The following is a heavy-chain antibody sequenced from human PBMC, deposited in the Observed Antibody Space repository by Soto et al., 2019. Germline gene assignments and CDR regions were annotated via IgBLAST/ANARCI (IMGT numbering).Heavy chain of an antibody. Sequence: EASLKVSCKASGYTFTIYAMHWVRQAPGQRLEWMGWINAGNGNTKYSQKFQGRVTITRDTSASTAYMELSSLRSEDTAVYYCARDLGGWPDYWGQGTLVIVSA. V-gene: IGHV1-3*01. CDR2: INAGNGNT. D-gene: IGHD2-15*01. J-gene: IGHJ4*02. CDR1: GYTFTIYA. CDR3: ARDLGGWPDY.